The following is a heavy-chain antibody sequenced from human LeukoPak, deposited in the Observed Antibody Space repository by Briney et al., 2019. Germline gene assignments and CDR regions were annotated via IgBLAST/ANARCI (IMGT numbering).Heavy chain of an antibody. CDR3: ARALGSFFDY. CDR1: GGSISSYY. V-gene: IGHV4-4*07. Sequence: SETLSLTCTVSGGSISSYYWSWIRQPPGKGLEWIGRIYTSGSTNYNPSLKSRVTISVDTSKNQFSLQLNSVTPEDTAVYYCARALGSFFDYWGQGTLVTVSS. CDR2: IYTSGST. D-gene: IGHD1-26*01. J-gene: IGHJ4*02.